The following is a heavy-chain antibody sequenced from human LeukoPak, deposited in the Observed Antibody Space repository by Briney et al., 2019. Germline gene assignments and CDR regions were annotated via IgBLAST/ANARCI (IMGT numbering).Heavy chain of an antibody. Sequence: GGSLRLSCAASGFTFSSYSMNWVRQAPWKGLEWVSSISSSSSYIYYADSVKGRFTISRDNAKNSLYLQMNSLRAEDTAVYYCATANYYDSSGPGYWGQGTLVTVSS. CDR3: ATANYYDSSGPGY. V-gene: IGHV3-21*01. J-gene: IGHJ4*02. D-gene: IGHD3-22*01. CDR1: GFTFSSYS. CDR2: ISSSSSYI.